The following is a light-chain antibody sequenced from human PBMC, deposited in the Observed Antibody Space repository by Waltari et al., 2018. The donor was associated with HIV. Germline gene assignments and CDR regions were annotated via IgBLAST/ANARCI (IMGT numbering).Light chain of an antibody. CDR3: SSYTSSSRVV. J-gene: IGLJ2*01. CDR1: SSDVGGSNY. Sequence: QSALTQPASVSGSPGQSITISCTGTSSDVGGSNYVSWYQQHPGKAPKLMIYEVSNRPSGVSNRFSGSKSGNTASLTISGLQAEDEADYYCSSYTSSSRVVFGGGTKLTVL. CDR2: EVS. V-gene: IGLV2-14*01.